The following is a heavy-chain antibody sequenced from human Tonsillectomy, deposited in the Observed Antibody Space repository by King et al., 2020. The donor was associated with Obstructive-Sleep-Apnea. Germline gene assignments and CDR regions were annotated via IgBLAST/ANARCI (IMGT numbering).Heavy chain of an antibody. CDR1: GFTFRSYN. CDR3: AKPSIMGVTEWFDA. Sequence: DVQLVESGGGLVKPGGSLRLSCAASGFTFRSYNMNWVRQAPGKGLEWLSSISSSGSYIFYADSVKGRFTVSRDNAKNSLYLQMNSLRAEDTAVYYCAKPSIMGVTEWFDAWGRGTLVTVSS. D-gene: IGHD1-26*01. J-gene: IGHJ5*02. V-gene: IGHV3-21*01. CDR2: ISSSGSYI.